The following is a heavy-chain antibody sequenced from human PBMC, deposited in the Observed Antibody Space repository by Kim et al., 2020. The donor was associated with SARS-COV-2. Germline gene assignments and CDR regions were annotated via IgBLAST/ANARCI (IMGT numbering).Heavy chain of an antibody. D-gene: IGHD3-10*01. CDR1: GFTFSSYA. J-gene: IGHJ3*02. V-gene: IGHV3-23*01. Sequence: GGSLRLSCAASGFTFSSYAMNWVRQAPGKGLEWVSSISDSAGRTYYADSVKGRFTISSDNSKNMLYLQMNSLRPEHSSANYGAKHLTHGSGLLDVFGIW. CDR2: ISDSAGRT. CDR3: AKHLTHGSGLLDVFGI.